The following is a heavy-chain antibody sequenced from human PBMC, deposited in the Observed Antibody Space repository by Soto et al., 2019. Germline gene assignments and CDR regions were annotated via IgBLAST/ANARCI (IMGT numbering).Heavy chain of an antibody. V-gene: IGHV4-4*02. CDR2: IYHSGST. D-gene: IGHD4-4*01. J-gene: IGHJ6*02. Sequence: SETLSLTCAVSGGSISSSNLWSWVRPPPGKGLEWIGEIYHSGSTNYNPSLKSRVTISVDKSKNQFSLKLSSVTAADTAVYYCARTKYEDYSNWFSYYYGMDVWGQGTTVTVSS. CDR1: GGSISSSNL. CDR3: ARTKYEDYSNWFSYYYGMDV.